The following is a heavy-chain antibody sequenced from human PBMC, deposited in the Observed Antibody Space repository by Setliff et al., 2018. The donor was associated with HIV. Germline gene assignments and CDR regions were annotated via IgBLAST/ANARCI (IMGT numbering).Heavy chain of an antibody. CDR3: AKDSRNITSCCGEN. D-gene: IGHD2-2*01. Sequence: GGSLRLSCAASGFTFSSYGMHWVRQAPGKGLERVAVIWHDGSKEYYADSLKGRLTISRDNSNNTLYLQMNSLRAEDTAVYYCAKDSRNITSCCGENWGQGTLVTVSS. V-gene: IGHV3-33*06. CDR2: IWHDGSKE. J-gene: IGHJ4*02. CDR1: GFTFSSYG.